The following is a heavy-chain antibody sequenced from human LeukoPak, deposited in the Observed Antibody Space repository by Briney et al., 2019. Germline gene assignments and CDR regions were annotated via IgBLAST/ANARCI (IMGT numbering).Heavy chain of an antibody. V-gene: IGHV4-61*02. D-gene: IGHD2-15*01. CDR2: IYTSGST. J-gene: IGHJ5*02. CDR1: GGSITSGSYY. Sequence: PSETLSLTCTVSGGSITSGSYYWSWIRQPAGKGLEWIGRIYTSGSTNYNPSLKSRVTISLDTSKNQFSRKLSSVTAADTAVYYCARETRSGGSLLRGNWFDPWGQGTLVTVSS. CDR3: ARETRSGGSLLRGNWFDP.